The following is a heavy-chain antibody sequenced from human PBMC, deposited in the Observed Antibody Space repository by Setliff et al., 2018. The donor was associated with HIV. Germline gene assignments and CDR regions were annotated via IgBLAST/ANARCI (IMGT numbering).Heavy chain of an antibody. CDR3: VVPAAVGAPDAFDI. CDR2: MNPNSGNR. V-gene: IGHV1-8*02. D-gene: IGHD2-15*01. J-gene: IGHJ3*02. Sequence: GASVKVSCKASGYTFTSYDINWVRRATGQGLEWMGWMNPNSGNRGYAQKFQGRVTMTRITSISTAYMELSSLRSEDTAVYYCVVPAAVGAPDAFDIWGQGTKVTVSS. CDR1: GYTFTSYD.